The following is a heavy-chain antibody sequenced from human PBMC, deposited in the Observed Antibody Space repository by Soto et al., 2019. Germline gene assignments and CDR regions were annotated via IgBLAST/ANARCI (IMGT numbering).Heavy chain of an antibody. D-gene: IGHD3-22*01. V-gene: IGHV4-31*03. J-gene: IGHJ3*02. Sequence: TLSLTCSVSGDSISRIDYYWTWIRQHPEKGLEWIGNIYFRGNTYYSPSLESRLTISVDTSKNQFSLKLTSVTAADTAVYYCAREGGSYDSGGYLIRGAFDIWGQGTMVT. CDR1: GDSISRIDYY. CDR3: AREGGSYDSGGYLIRGAFDI. CDR2: IYFRGNT.